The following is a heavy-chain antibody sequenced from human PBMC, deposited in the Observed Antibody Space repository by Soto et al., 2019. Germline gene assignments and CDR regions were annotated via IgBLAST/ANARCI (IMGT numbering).Heavy chain of an antibody. D-gene: IGHD6-13*01. J-gene: IGHJ6*02. CDR3: ARVPGIAAAGAYYYYYGMDV. CDR1: GFTFSSYW. V-gene: IGHV3-74*01. Sequence: EVQLVESGGGLVQPGGSLRLSCAASGFTFSSYWMHWVRQAPGKGLVWVSRINSDGSSTSYADSVKGRFTISRDNAKNTLYLQMNSLRAEDTAVYYCARVPGIAAAGAYYYYYGMDVWGQGTTVTVSS. CDR2: INSDGSST.